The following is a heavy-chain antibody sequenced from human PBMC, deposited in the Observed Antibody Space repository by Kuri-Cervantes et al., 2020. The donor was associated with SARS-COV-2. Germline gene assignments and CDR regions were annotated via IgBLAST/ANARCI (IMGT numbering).Heavy chain of an antibody. CDR1: GGSFSGYY. D-gene: IGHD2-2*02. Sequence: SETLSLTCAVYGGSFSGYYWNWIRQPPGKGLEWIGEVNDSGSTNYNPSLKSRVTISVDTSKNQFFLRLSSVTAADTAIYYCAREGRNYCSSTNCYRVGRLRLDYWGQGSLVTVSS. CDR2: VNDSGST. J-gene: IGHJ4*02. V-gene: IGHV4-34*01. CDR3: AREGRNYCSSTNCYRVGRLRLDY.